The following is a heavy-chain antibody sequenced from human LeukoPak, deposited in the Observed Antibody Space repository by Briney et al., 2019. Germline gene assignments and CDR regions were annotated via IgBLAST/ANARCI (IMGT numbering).Heavy chain of an antibody. V-gene: IGHV4-34*01. J-gene: IGHJ4*02. CDR1: GDSFSGYY. CDR3: ARGFSGGGYQFDH. Sequence: SETLSLTCAVHGDSFSGYYWSWIRQPPGEGLEWIGEVSHRGSTNYNPSLKSRVTISVDTSKNQFPLKLTSVTAADTAMYYCARGFSGGGYQFDHWGQGTLVTVSS. D-gene: IGHD5-12*01. CDR2: VSHRGST.